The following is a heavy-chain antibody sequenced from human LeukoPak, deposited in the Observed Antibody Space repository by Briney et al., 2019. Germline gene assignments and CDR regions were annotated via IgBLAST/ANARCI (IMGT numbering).Heavy chain of an antibody. D-gene: IGHD1-26*01. CDR3: AKDSGSYLSNWFDP. Sequence: GGSLRLSCAASGFTFDDYAMHWVRQAPGKVLEWVSGISWNSGSICYADSVKGRFTISRDNAKNSLYLQMNSLRAEDTALYYCAKDSGSYLSNWFDPWGQGTLVTVSS. V-gene: IGHV3-9*01. CDR1: GFTFDDYA. J-gene: IGHJ5*02. CDR2: ISWNSGSI.